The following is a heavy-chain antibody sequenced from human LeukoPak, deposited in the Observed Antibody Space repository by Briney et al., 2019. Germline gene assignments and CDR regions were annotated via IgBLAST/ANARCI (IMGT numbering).Heavy chain of an antibody. V-gene: IGHV3-30*18. CDR1: GLTFSSYG. Sequence: GGCLRLSCAASGLTFSSYGIHWVRQAPGKGLGWVAVISYDGSNKYNAHAVKGRFTISRDNSKNTLYLQMNSLRAEDTAVYYCAKEAMVRGVIFYYYYGMDVWGQGTTVTVSS. J-gene: IGHJ6*02. CDR3: AKEAMVRGVIFYYYYGMDV. D-gene: IGHD3-10*01. CDR2: ISYDGSNK.